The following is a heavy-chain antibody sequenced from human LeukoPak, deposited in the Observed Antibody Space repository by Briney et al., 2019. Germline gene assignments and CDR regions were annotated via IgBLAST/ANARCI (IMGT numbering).Heavy chain of an antibody. CDR1: GFILSTDW. Sequence: GGSLRLSCAASGFILSTDWMTWVRQAPGKGLEWVANIKQDGSEKYYVDSVKGRFTISRDNAKNSLYLQMNSLRAEDTAVYYCARGGSSWFEINMDVWGKGTTVTVSS. V-gene: IGHV3-7*01. J-gene: IGHJ6*03. D-gene: IGHD6-13*01. CDR2: IKQDGSEK. CDR3: ARGGSSWFEINMDV.